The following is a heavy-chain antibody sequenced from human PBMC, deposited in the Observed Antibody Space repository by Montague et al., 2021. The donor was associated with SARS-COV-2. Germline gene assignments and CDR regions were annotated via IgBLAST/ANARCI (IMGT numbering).Heavy chain of an antibody. CDR1: GGSITGYY. V-gene: IGHV4-59*01. CDR2: IYDGGAV. J-gene: IGHJ3*02. Sequence: SETLSLTCTVSGGSITGYYWSWLRRSPGKGLEWIAYIYDGGAVNYNPSLGSRVTISTDTSKNQLSLKVNSVTAADTAVYYCVREHPYGGPRGAYDIWGQGTVVTVSS. CDR3: VREHPYGGPRGAYDI. D-gene: IGHD4-23*01.